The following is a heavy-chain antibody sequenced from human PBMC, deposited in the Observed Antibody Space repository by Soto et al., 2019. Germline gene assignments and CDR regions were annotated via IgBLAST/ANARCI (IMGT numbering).Heavy chain of an antibody. D-gene: IGHD3-10*01. V-gene: IGHV1-69*02. CDR1: GDTFNFYS. CDR3: ASSYGSGYRACDY. CDR2: VKPIVRMS. J-gene: IGHJ4*02. Sequence: QVQLVQSGAEVKRPGSSVKVSCKASGDTFNFYSINWVRQAPGLGLEWMGRVKPIVRMSNYGQKFQGRVTMTADKSTSTAYMGLIILRSEDTAIYYCASSYGSGYRACDYWGQGALVTVSS.